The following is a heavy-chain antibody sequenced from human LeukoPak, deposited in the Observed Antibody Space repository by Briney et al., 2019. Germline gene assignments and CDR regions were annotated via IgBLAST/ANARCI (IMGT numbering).Heavy chain of an antibody. V-gene: IGHV3-30-3*01. CDR2: ISYDGSNK. J-gene: IGHJ4*02. D-gene: IGHD5-18*01. CDR3: ARDAVSYGYGMSDY. CDR1: GFTFSSYA. Sequence: GGSLRLSCAASGFTFSSYAMHWVRQVPGKGLEWVAVISYDGSNKYYADSVKGRFTISRDNSKNTLYLQMNSLRAEDTAVYYCARDAVSYGYGMSDYWGQGTLVTVSS.